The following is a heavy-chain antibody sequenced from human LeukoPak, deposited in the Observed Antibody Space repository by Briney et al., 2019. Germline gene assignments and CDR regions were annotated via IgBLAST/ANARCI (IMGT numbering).Heavy chain of an antibody. J-gene: IGHJ2*01. Sequence: GESLKISCKGSGYSFTKDWIAWVRQMPGKGLEWMGIIYPDDSDTRYSPSFQGQVTISGDKSISTAYLQWSSLKASDSAMYYCARGRGSSGWYFDLWGRGTLVTVSS. D-gene: IGHD1-26*01. CDR3: ARGRGSSGWYFDL. CDR1: GYSFTKDW. CDR2: IYPDDSDT. V-gene: IGHV5-51*01.